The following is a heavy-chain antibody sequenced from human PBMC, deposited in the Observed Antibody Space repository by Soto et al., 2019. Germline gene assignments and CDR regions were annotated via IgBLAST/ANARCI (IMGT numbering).Heavy chain of an antibody. CDR1: GFSFSTYG. CDR3: ARDVSPHSNPSWFDP. CDR2: VSGGSGVT. J-gene: IGHJ5*02. D-gene: IGHD4-4*01. Sequence: EMQLLESGGGLVQPGGSLRLSCAVSGFSFSTYGVTWVRQAPGKGLEWVCGVSGGSGVTHYADSVKGRFTITGDDSKNTLYLQINSLRAQDTAVYFCARDVSPHSNPSWFDPWGQGTLVTVSS. V-gene: IGHV3-23*01.